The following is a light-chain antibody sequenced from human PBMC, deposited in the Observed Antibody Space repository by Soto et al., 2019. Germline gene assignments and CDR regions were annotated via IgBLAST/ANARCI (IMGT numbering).Light chain of an antibody. V-gene: IGKV3-15*01. CDR2: DSS. CDR3: QQYSNWPPIT. Sequence: IGLSQSPASLSLSQGETATVSCRASQSVPRHLAWYQQRPGLAPRLLIYDSSSRATGIPPRFSGSGSGTEFTLTISSLQSEDFAVYYCQQYSNWPPITFSQGTRLEI. CDR1: QSVPRH. J-gene: IGKJ5*01.